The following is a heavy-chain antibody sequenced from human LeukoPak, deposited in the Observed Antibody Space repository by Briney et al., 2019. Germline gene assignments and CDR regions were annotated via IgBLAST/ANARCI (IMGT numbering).Heavy chain of an antibody. D-gene: IGHD3-10*02. V-gene: IGHV3-23*01. CDR2: ISGSGGTT. Sequence: GGSLRLSCAASGFTFNNYAMNWVRQAPGKGLEWVSVISGSGGTTYYADSVKGRFTISRDNSKNTLYLQMNSLRAEDTAVYYCANYYVPVSYFDYGAKGTLLTVS. J-gene: IGHJ4*02. CDR3: ANYYVPVSYFDY. CDR1: GFTFNNYA.